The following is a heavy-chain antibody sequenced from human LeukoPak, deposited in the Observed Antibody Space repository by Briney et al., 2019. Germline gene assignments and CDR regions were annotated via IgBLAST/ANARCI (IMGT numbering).Heavy chain of an antibody. Sequence: GGSLRLSCAASGFTFSTYAMHWVRQAPGKGLEWVSAISGSGGSTYYADSVKGRFTISRDNSKNTLYLQMNSLRAEDTAVYYCAKGRYYDFWSGMRYWGQGTLVTVSS. J-gene: IGHJ4*02. V-gene: IGHV3-23*01. CDR3: AKGRYYDFWSGMRY. CDR1: GFTFSTYA. D-gene: IGHD3-3*01. CDR2: ISGSGGST.